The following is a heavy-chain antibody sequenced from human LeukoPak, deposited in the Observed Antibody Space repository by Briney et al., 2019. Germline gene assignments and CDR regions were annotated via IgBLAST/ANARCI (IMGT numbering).Heavy chain of an antibody. Sequence: GASVKVSCKASGYTFTGYYIHWVRQAPGQGLGWMGWINPNSGGTNYAQKFQGWVTMTRDTSISTAYMELSRLRSDDTAVYYCASTLKVTTPFSLRYWGQGTLVTVSS. V-gene: IGHV1-2*04. D-gene: IGHD4-17*01. CDR2: INPNSGGT. CDR3: ASTLKVTTPFSLRY. CDR1: GYTFTGYY. J-gene: IGHJ4*02.